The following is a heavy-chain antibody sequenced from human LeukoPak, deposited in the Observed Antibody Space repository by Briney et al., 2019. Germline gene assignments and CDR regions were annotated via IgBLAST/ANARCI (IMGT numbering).Heavy chain of an antibody. CDR2: IYYSGSI. Sequence: SETLSLTCTVSGGSISSSSYYWSWIRQPAGKGLEWIGYIYYSGSINYNPSLKSRVTISVDTSKNQFSLKLSSVTAADTAVYYCAREVLWWGGTHFDYWGQGTLVTVSS. J-gene: IGHJ4*02. V-gene: IGHV4-61*10. D-gene: IGHD2-15*01. CDR3: AREVLWWGGTHFDY. CDR1: GGSISSSSYY.